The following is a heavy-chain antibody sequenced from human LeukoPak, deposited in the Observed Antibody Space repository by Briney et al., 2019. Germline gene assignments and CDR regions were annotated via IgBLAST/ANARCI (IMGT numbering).Heavy chain of an antibody. V-gene: IGHV3-64D*06. J-gene: IGHJ4*02. CDR3: VKDRYSKPWGFDF. Sequence: PGGSLRLSCTASGFTFSNYAMHWVRQAPGKGLEYVSAISDNGGSTYYADPVKGRFTISRDNSKNTLFLQMSSLRAEDTAVYYCVKDRYSKPWGFDFWGKGTLVTVSS. CDR2: ISDNGGST. D-gene: IGHD5-12*01. CDR1: GFTFSNYA.